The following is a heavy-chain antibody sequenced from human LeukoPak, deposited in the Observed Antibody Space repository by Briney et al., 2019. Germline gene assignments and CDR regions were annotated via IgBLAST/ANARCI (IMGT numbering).Heavy chain of an antibody. J-gene: IGHJ4*02. CDR2: ISGSGGST. CDR1: GFTFGSYA. CDR3: AKSRGSGLFDY. V-gene: IGHV3-23*01. Sequence: GSLRLSCAASGFTFGSYAMSWVRQAPGKGLEWVSGISGSGGSTYYADSVKGRFTISRDNSKNTLYLQMNSLRADDTAVYYCAKSRGSGLFDYWGQGTLVTVAS. D-gene: IGHD3-10*01.